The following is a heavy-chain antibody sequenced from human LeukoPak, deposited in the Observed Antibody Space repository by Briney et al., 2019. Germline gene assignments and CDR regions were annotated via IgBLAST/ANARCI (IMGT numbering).Heavy chain of an antibody. V-gene: IGHV3-48*01. J-gene: IGHJ4*02. CDR2: ISSSSSTI. D-gene: IGHD6-19*01. CDR3: ARVAVAGPKGGDY. CDR1: EFTFSNYS. Sequence: GGSLRLSCAASEFTFSNYSVNWVRQAPGKGLEWVSYISSSSSTIYYADSVKGRFTISRDNAKNSLYLQMNSLRAEDTAVYYCARVAVAGPKGGDYWGQGTLVTVSS.